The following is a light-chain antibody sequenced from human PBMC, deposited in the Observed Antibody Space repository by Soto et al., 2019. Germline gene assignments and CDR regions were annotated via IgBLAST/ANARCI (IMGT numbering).Light chain of an antibody. V-gene: IGKV1-13*02. Sequence: AIQLTQSPSSLSASVGDSVTITCRSSQGISNALAWYQQKPGKPPKLLVYDASTLQRGVPPRFSGSGSGTDFTLTISYLQPEDFATYYCQHFSTYPLSLGGGTKVEI. J-gene: IGKJ4*01. CDR1: QGISNA. CDR2: DAS. CDR3: QHFSTYPLS.